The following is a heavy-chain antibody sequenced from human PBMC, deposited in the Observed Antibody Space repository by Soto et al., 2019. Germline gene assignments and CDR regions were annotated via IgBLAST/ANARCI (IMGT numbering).Heavy chain of an antibody. J-gene: IGHJ4*02. CDR3: VKEAPVFAY. CDR1: GVTFSSHG. Sequence: QVQLVESGGGVVQPGRSLRLSCAASGVTFSSHGMHWARQAPGKGLEWVALISSDGSKEYYADSVKGRFTISRDNSKNKLYLQMNSLRPADTAMYSCVKEAPVFAYWGQGTLVTVSS. V-gene: IGHV3-30*18. CDR2: ISSDGSKE.